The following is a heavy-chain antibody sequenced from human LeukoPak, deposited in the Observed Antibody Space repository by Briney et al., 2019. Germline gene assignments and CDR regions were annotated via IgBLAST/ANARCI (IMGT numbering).Heavy chain of an antibody. CDR2: IGGYTGHT. D-gene: IGHD2-15*01. J-gene: IGHJ5*02. CDR1: GYSFTSYG. CDR3: ARDGSCSGGSCAMDGWFDP. V-gene: IGHV1-18*01. Sequence: ASVKVSCKTSGYSFTSYGVTWMRQAPGQGLEWMGWIGGYTGHTNYVQKFQGRVTMTTDTSTSTAYMELRSLTSDDTAVYYCARDGSCSGGSCAMDGWFDPWGQGTLVTVSS.